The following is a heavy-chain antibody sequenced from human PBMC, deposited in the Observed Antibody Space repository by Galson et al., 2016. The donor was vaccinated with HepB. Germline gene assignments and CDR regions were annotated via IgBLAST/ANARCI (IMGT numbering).Heavy chain of an antibody. CDR1: GFIFRSYV. J-gene: IGHJ4*02. D-gene: IGHD1/OR15-1a*01. CDR2: IWFDGSEK. V-gene: IGHV3-33*01. CDR3: ARLRGETGTIDF. Sequence: SLRLSCAASGFIFRSYVMHWVRRAPGKGLEWVADIWFDGSEKYYADSVKGRFTISRDNSRNTLFLQMNSLKAGDTAIYYCARLRGETGTIDFWGQGTLVTVSS.